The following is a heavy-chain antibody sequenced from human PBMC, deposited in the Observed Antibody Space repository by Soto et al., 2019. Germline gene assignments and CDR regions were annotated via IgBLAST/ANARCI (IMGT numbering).Heavy chain of an antibody. V-gene: IGHV1-69*01. CDR1: GATFRTNP. CDR2: IVPMSGTP. CDR3: GRKGGGDCPGGGCFSLDF. D-gene: IGHD2-15*01. Sequence: QVQLVQSGAEVKKPGSSVKVSCKVSGATFRTNPIAWVRQAPGQGLEWMGGIVPMSGTPKYAQKFQDRVTIIADESTSTAYMELRTLSSEDTAIYYCGRKGGGDCPGGGCFSLDFWGQGTLITVSS. J-gene: IGHJ4*02.